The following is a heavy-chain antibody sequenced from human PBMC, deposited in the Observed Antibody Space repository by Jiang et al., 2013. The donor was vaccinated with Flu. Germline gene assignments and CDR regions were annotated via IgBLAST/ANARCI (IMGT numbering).Heavy chain of an antibody. J-gene: IGHJ2*01. CDR1: GFTFSSYS. CDR3: ARESTYYDIFSGPGQLWYFDL. V-gene: IGHV3-21*01. Sequence: RLSCVASGFTFSSYSMNWVRQAPGKGLEWVSSISSSSSYIHYADSVKGRFTISRDNAKNSLYLQMNSLRAEDTGVYYCARESTYYDIFSGPGQLWYFDLWGRGTLVTVSS. CDR2: ISSSSSYI. D-gene: IGHD3-9*01.